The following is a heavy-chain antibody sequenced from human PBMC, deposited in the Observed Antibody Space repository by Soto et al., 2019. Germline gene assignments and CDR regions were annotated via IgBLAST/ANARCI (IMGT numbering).Heavy chain of an antibody. V-gene: IGHV3-48*04. J-gene: IGHJ4*02. CDR1: GFTFSGYS. CDR2: VSYSSSTI. Sequence: PGGSLRLSCAASGFTFSGYSMNWVRQAPGKGLEWVSYVSYSSSTIYYADSVKGRFTISRDNVKNSLYLQMNSLRAEDTAVYYCARVDCTSAICWASFDYWGQGALVTVSS. D-gene: IGHD2-2*01. CDR3: ARVDCTSAICWASFDY.